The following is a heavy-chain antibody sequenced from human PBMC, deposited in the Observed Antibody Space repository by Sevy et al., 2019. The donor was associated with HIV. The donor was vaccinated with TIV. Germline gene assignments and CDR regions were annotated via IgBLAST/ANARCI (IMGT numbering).Heavy chain of an antibody. CDR2: ISYDGSNK. CDR1: GFTFSSYA. D-gene: IGHD3-22*01. CDR3: AANYYDSTRYHYADAFDI. J-gene: IGHJ3*02. Sequence: GGSLRLSCAASGFTFSSYAMHWVRQAPGKGLEWVAVISYDGSNKYYADSVKGRFTISRDNSKNTLYLQMNSLRAEDTDVNYCAANYYDSTRYHYADAFDIWGQGTSVTVSS. V-gene: IGHV3-30-3*01.